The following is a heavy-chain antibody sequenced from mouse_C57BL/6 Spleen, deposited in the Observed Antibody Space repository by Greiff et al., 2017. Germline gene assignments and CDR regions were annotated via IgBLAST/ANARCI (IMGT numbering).Heavy chain of an antibody. Sequence: QVQLQQPGAELVKPGASVKLSCKASGYTFTSYWMHWVKQRPGQGLEWIGMIQPNSGSNNYNEKLKSKATLTVDKSTSTAYMQLSGLTSEDSAVYYCARERDNDYDEGYYYAMDYWGQGTSVTVSS. D-gene: IGHD2-4*01. CDR2: IQPNSGSN. J-gene: IGHJ4*01. V-gene: IGHV1-64*01. CDR3: ARERDNDYDEGYYYAMDY. CDR1: GYTFTSYW.